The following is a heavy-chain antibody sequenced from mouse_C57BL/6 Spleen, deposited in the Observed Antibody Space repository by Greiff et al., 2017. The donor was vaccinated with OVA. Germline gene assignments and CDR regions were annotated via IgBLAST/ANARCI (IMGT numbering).Heavy chain of an antibody. Sequence: EVKLMESGGGLVKPGGSLKLSCAASGFTFSSYAMSWVRQTPEKRLEWVATISDGGSYTYYPDNVKGRFTISRDNAKNNLYLQMSHLKSEDTAMYYCARDLLYYYGGDAMDYWGQGTSVTVSS. V-gene: IGHV5-4*01. CDR1: GFTFSSYA. CDR2: ISDGGSYT. D-gene: IGHD1-1*01. J-gene: IGHJ4*01. CDR3: ARDLLYYYGGDAMDY.